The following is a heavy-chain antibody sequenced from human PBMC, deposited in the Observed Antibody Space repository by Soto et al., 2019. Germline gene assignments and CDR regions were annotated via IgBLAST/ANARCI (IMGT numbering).Heavy chain of an antibody. D-gene: IGHD3-22*01. J-gene: IGHJ6*02. V-gene: IGHV3-53*01. Sequence: AGGSLRLSCAASGFTVSSNYMSWVRQAPGKGLEWVSVIYSGGSTYYADSVKGRFTISRDNSKNTLYLQMNSLRAEDTAVYYCARAKGGQYYYDSSGYWEPYYYYGMDVWGQGTTVTVSS. CDR2: IYSGGST. CDR3: ARAKGGQYYYDSSGYWEPYYYYGMDV. CDR1: GFTVSSNY.